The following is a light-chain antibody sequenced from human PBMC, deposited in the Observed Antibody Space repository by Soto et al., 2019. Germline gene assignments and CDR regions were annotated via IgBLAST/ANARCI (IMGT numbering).Light chain of an antibody. CDR3: SSYTSSSTLLYV. J-gene: IGLJ1*01. V-gene: IGLV2-14*01. Sequence: QSALTQPASVSGSPGQSITISCTGTSSDVGGYNYVSWYQQHPGKAPKLMIYDVSNRPSGVSNRFSGSKSGNTASLTISGLQAEDEADYYCSSYTSSSTLLYVFGTGTKVTVL. CDR1: SSDVGGYNY. CDR2: DVS.